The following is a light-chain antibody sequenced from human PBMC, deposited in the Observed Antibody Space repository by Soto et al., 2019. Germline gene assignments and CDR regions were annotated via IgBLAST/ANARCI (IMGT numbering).Light chain of an antibody. CDR1: SSNIGNNY. V-gene: IGLV1-51*01. CDR2: DNN. J-gene: IGLJ3*02. CDR3: GPWDSSLSAL. Sequence: QSVLTQPPSVSAAPGQKVTISCSGSSSNIGNNYVSWYQQLPGTAPKLLIYDNNKRPSGIPDRFSGSKSGTSATLGITGLQTGDEADYYCGPWDSSLSALFGGGTKLTVL.